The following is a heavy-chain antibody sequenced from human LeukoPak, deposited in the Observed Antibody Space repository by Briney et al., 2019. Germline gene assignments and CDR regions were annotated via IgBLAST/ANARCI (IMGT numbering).Heavy chain of an antibody. CDR1: GFTFSSYT. V-gene: IGHV3-21*01. CDR3: ARERGYYYMDV. CDR2: ITSSSSYI. J-gene: IGHJ6*03. Sequence: GGSLRVSCAASGFTFSSYTMNWVRQAPGKGPEWVSSITSSSSYIYYADSVKGRFTISRDNARNSLYLQMNSLRAEDTALYYCARERGYYYMDVWGKGTTVTISS.